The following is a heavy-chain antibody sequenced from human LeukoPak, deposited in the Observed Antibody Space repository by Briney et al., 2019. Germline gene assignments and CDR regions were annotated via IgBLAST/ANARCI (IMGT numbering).Heavy chain of an antibody. D-gene: IGHD3-10*01. CDR1: VYTFTSYG. J-gene: IGHJ6*03. CDR3: ASSYYYGSGSYDSSYYYYMDV. CDR2: ITAYNGNT. V-gene: IGHV1-18*01. Sequence: PEASVKVSCTASVYTFTSYGISWVRQAPGQGLEWMVCITAYNGNTNYAQKLQGRVTMTTDTSTSTAYMELRSLRSDDPAVYYCASSYYYGSGSYDSSYYYYMDVWGKGTTVTVSS.